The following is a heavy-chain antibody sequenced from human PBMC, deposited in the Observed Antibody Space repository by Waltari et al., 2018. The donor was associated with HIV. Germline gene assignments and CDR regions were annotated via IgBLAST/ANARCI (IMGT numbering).Heavy chain of an antibody. CDR1: GGTFSNNA. V-gene: IGHV1-69*01. CDR3: ARDAIPKGVFFQH. J-gene: IGHJ1*01. D-gene: IGHD2-2*02. Sequence: QVQLVQSGAEVQQSGSSVKFSCTPYGGTFSNNAFSWVRQAPGQAPEWRGGITPLYGIANYAQVFQGRVTITADESTTTLFMELSSLRSDDTAVYYCARDAIPKGVFFQHWGQGTLLVVSS. CDR2: ITPLYGIA.